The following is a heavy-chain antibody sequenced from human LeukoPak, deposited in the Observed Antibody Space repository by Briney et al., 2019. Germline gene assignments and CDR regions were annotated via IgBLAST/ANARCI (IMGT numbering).Heavy chain of an antibody. J-gene: IGHJ4*02. CDR1: GFTFDDYA. Sequence: GRPLRLSCAASGFTFDDYAMHWVRQAPGKGLEWVSGTSWNSGSIGYADSVKGRFTISRDNAKNSLYLQMNSLRAEDTALYYCAKGGGTYWGGNWGQGTLVTVSS. D-gene: IGHD1-26*01. CDR3: AKGGGTYWGGN. V-gene: IGHV3-9*01. CDR2: TSWNSGSI.